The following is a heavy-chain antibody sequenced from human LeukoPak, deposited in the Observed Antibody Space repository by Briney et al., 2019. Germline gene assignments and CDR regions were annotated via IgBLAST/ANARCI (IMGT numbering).Heavy chain of an antibody. D-gene: IGHD5-18*01. CDR3: ARRRTAMEFDY. CDR2: ISSSGSTI. CDR1: GFTFSNYD. Sequence: GGSLRLSCAASGFTFSNYDLTWVRQAPGKGLEWVSYISSSGSTIYYADSVKGRFTISRDNAKNSLYLQMNSLRAEDTAVYYCARRRTAMEFDYWGQGTLVTVSS. V-gene: IGHV3-48*03. J-gene: IGHJ4*02.